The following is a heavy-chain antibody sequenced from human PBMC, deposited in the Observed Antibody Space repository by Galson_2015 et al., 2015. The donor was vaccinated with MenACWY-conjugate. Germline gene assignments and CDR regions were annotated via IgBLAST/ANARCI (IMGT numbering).Heavy chain of an antibody. V-gene: IGHV3-33*01. J-gene: IGHJ4*02. Sequence: SLRLSCAASGSDFSNYGMHWVRQAPGKGLEWVGVIWYDGSETYVADSVKGRFTISRDNSENTLFLQMNSLRVEDTAVYYCASDGRYCTTTTCYSDYWGQGTLVTVSS. CDR2: IWYDGSET. CDR3: ASDGRYCTTTTCYSDY. D-gene: IGHD2-2*01. CDR1: GSDFSNYG.